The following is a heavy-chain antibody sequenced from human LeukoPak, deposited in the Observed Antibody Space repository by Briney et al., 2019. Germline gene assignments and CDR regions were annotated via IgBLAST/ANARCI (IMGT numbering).Heavy chain of an antibody. Sequence: ASVKVSCKASGYTFTSYGISWVRQVPGQGLEWMGWISAYNGNTNYAQKLQGRVTMTTDTSTSTAYMELRSLRSDDTAVYYCARDGYYCSGGSCYNWFDPWGQGTLVTVSS. CDR1: GYTFTSYG. CDR2: ISAYNGNT. V-gene: IGHV1-18*01. D-gene: IGHD2-15*01. J-gene: IGHJ5*02. CDR3: ARDGYYCSGGSCYNWFDP.